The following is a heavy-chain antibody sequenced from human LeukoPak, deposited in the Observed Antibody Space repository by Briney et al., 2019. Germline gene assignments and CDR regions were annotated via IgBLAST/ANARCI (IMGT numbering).Heavy chain of an antibody. CDR2: IYYSGST. V-gene: IGHV4-39*01. J-gene: IGHJ6*03. D-gene: IGHD5-24*01. CDR1: GGSISSSRDY. CDR3: ATLRDGYNLGLYNYYMDV. Sequence: PSETLSLTCIVSGGSISSSRDYWAWIRQPPGKGLEWIANIYYSGSTYYSPSLKSRVTISVDTSKNQFSLKLGSVTAADAAVYYCATLRDGYNLGLYNYYMDVWGKGTTVTISS.